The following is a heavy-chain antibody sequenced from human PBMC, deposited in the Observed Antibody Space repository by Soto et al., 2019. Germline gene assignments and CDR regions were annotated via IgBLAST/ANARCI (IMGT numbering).Heavy chain of an antibody. CDR1: GFTFSSYA. Sequence: QSGGSLRLSCAASGFTFSSYAMHWVRQAPGKGLEWVAVISYDGSNKYYADSVKGRFTISRDNSKNTLYLQMNSLRAEDTAVYYCARDGSPYYDFWSGYYRSPPGDYWGQGTLVTVSS. J-gene: IGHJ4*02. V-gene: IGHV3-30-3*01. D-gene: IGHD3-3*01. CDR2: ISYDGSNK. CDR3: ARDGSPYYDFWSGYYRSPPGDY.